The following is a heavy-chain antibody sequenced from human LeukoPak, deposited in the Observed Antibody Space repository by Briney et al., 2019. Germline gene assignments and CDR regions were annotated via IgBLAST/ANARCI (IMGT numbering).Heavy chain of an antibody. V-gene: IGHV1-69*13. D-gene: IGHD3-10*01. CDR3: ARDVYGSGPTPFDY. J-gene: IGHJ4*02. Sequence: ASVKVSCKASGYTFTGYYMHWVRQAPGQGLEWMGGIIPIFGTANYAQKFQGRVTITADESTSTAYMELSSLRSEDTAVYYCARDVYGSGPTPFDYWGQGTLVTVSS. CDR2: IIPIFGTA. CDR1: GYTFTGYY.